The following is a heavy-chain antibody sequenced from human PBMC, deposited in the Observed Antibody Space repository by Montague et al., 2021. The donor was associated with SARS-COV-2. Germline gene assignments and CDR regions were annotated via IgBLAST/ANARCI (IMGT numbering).Heavy chain of an antibody. CDR1: GGSFGDDH. J-gene: IGHJ4*02. Sequence: SETLSLTCAVYGGSFGDDHWCWIRQPPGKGLEWIGDIKQSGSTNYNPSLKSRGTISVDTSKNQFSLKLTSVTAADTAVYFCARGHLSVSMIVVVFTSASYYFDYWGQGAQVTVSS. D-gene: IGHD3-22*01. CDR2: IKQSGST. V-gene: IGHV4-34*01. CDR3: ARGHLSVSMIVVVFTSASYYFDY.